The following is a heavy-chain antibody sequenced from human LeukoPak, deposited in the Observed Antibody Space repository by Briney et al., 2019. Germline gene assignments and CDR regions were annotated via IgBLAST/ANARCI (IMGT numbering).Heavy chain of an antibody. V-gene: IGHV3-48*01. CDR1: GSTFSTYS. CDR3: ARGSGYGEFDY. CDR2: IRGSSDTI. D-gene: IGHD5-12*01. Sequence: GGSLRLSCAASGSTFSTYSMNWVRQAPGKGLEWVSYIRGSSDTIYYADSVKGRFTISRDNAKNSLYLQMNSLRADDTAVYYCARGSGYGEFDYWGQGTLVTVSS. J-gene: IGHJ4*02.